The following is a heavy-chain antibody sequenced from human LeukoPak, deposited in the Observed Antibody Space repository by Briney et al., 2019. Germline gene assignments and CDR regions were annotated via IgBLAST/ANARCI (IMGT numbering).Heavy chain of an antibody. CDR1: AFAFSSNW. CDR2: IKEDGSET. CDR3: ARADFYGSGSHPPGGFDY. D-gene: IGHD3-10*01. V-gene: IGHV3-7*02. Sequence: GGSLRLSCVASAFAFSSNWMSWVRQAPGKGLEWVASIKEDGSETYYVDSVKGRFTISRDSSKSTLYLQMTSLRAEDTAVYYCARADFYGSGSHPPGGFDYWGQGTLVIVSS. J-gene: IGHJ4*02.